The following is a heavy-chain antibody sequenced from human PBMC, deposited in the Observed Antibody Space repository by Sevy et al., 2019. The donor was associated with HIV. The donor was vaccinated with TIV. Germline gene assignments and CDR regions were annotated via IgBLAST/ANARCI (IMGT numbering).Heavy chain of an antibody. Sequence: GGSLRLSCAASGFTFSSYGMHWVRQAPGKGLEWVAVITYDGSNQYNTDSVKGRFTISRDDSKNTLYLQMNSLRAEDTAVDYCAKDHALTTLWVNNWFESWGQGTLVTVSS. D-gene: IGHD4-17*01. V-gene: IGHV3-30*18. CDR1: GFTFSSYG. J-gene: IGHJ5*01. CDR3: AKDHALTTLWVNNWFES. CDR2: ITYDGSNQ.